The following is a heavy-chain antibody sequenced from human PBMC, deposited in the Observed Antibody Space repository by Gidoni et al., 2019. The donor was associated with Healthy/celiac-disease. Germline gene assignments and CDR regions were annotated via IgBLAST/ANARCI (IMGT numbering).Heavy chain of an antibody. D-gene: IGHD3-10*01. J-gene: IGHJ4*02. CDR2: ISGSGGST. CDR3: AKDLWFGEDRQGYFDY. Sequence: EVQLLEAGGGLVQPGGSLRLSCAASGFTFSSYAMSWVRQAPGKGLEWVSAISGSGGSTYYADSVKGRFTISRDNSKNTLYLQMNSLRAEDTAVYYCAKDLWFGEDRQGYFDYWGQGTLVTVSS. V-gene: IGHV3-23*01. CDR1: GFTFSSYA.